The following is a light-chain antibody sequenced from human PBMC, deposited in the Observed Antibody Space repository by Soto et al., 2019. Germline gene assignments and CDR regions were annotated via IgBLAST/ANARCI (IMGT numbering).Light chain of an antibody. CDR2: GAS. Sequence: EIWLTQFPGPLSLSPGERATLSCTASQSFNSNYLAWYQQKPGQAPRLLIYGASTRATGIPDRFSGSGSGTDFTLTISRLEPEDFAVYYCHQYGSSPRTFGPGTKVDIK. J-gene: IGKJ1*01. CDR1: QSFNSNY. V-gene: IGKV3-20*01. CDR3: HQYGSSPRT.